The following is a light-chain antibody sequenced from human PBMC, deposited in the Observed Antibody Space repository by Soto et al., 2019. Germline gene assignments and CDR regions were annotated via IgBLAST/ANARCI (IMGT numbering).Light chain of an antibody. CDR2: YVS. J-gene: IGLJ1*01. CDR1: SSDVGGYNF. V-gene: IGLV2-14*01. CDR3: SSYTGSSTYV. Sequence: QSALTQPASVSGSPGQSITISCTGTSSDVGGYNFVSWYQQHPGKAPKLLIYYVSDRPSGVSSRFSGSKSGNTASLTISGLQAEDEADYYCSSYTGSSTYVFGTGTKLTVL.